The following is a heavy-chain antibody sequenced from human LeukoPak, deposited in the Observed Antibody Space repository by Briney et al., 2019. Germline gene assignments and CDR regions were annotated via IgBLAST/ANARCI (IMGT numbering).Heavy chain of an antibody. Sequence: AETLSLTCSVSGVSISSSNSYWGWIRQPPGKGLEWIGSIYYSGSTYYNPSLKSQVTISVDTSKNQFSLSLRSVTAADTAVYYCARGALLWFGAKMEYYFDYWGQGTPLTVSS. CDR2: IYYSGST. J-gene: IGHJ4*02. V-gene: IGHV4-39*07. D-gene: IGHD3-10*01. CDR1: GVSISSSNSY. CDR3: ARGALLWFGAKMEYYFDY.